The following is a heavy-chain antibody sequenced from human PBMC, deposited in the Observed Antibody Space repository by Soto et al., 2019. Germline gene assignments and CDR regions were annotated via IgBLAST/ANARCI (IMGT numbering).Heavy chain of an antibody. J-gene: IGHJ6*02. CDR2: IYYSGST. D-gene: IGHD1-1*01. V-gene: IGHV4-30-4*01. CDR1: GGSISSGDYY. Sequence: QVQLQESGPGLVKPSQTLSLTRTVSGGSISSGDYYWSWIRQPPGKGLEWIGYIYYSGSTYYNPSLKSRVTISVDTSKNQFSLKLSSVTAADTAEYYCARVDNWSDLPYYYYGMDVWGQGTTVTVSS. CDR3: ARVDNWSDLPYYYYGMDV.